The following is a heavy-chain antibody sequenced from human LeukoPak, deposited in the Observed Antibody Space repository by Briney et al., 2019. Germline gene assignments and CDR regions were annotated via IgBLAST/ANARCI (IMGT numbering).Heavy chain of an antibody. Sequence: GGPLRLSCTASGFPFIEYSMNWVRQVPGKGLEWIAYIGIDSGSTKYADSVRGRFTISADKTKNSLYLQMNSLRVDDTAAYYCARDHNYAFDNWGQGTLVSVAS. CDR1: GFPFIEYS. V-gene: IGHV3-48*01. D-gene: IGHD1-1*01. CDR2: IGIDSGST. CDR3: ARDHNYAFDN. J-gene: IGHJ4*02.